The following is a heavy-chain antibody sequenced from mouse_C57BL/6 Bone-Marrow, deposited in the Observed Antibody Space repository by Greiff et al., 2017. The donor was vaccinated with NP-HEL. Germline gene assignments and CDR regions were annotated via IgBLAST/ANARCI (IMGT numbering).Heavy chain of an antibody. CDR2: INYDGSST. CDR1: GFTFSDYY. J-gene: IGHJ2*01. CDR3: ARDPYYGSSAFDY. V-gene: IGHV5-16*01. Sequence: EVQVVESEGGLVQPGSSMKLSCTASGFTFSDYYMAWVRQVPEKGLEWVANINYDGSSTYYLDSLKSRFIISRDNAKNILYLQMSSLKSEDTATYYCARDPYYGSSAFDYWGQGTTLTVSS. D-gene: IGHD1-1*01.